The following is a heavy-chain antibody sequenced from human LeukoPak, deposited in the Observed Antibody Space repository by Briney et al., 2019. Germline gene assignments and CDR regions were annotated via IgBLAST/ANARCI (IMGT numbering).Heavy chain of an antibody. J-gene: IGHJ3*02. CDR3: ARGGWVEDLWRDKFDI. CDR1: GFTFSSYS. Sequence: PGGSLRLSCAASGFTFSSYSMNWVRQTPGKGLEWISYITSSSSPIYYADSVKGRFTISRDNAENSLYLQMNSLRAEDTAVYYCARGGWVEDLWRDKFDIWGQGTMVTVSS. D-gene: IGHD5-24*01. CDR2: ITSSSSPI. V-gene: IGHV3-48*04.